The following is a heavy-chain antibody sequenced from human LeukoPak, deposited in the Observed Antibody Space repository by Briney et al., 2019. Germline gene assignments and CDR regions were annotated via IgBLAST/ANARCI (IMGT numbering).Heavy chain of an antibody. V-gene: IGHV3-30*04. J-gene: IGHJ4*02. CDR2: TSSDGTNK. D-gene: IGHD5-12*01. CDR3: ARDLTPGYSGYDLGRSYLDY. Sequence: GRSLRLSCAASGFTFSTYPMYWVRQAPGKGLEWVAVTSSDGTNKYYADSVKGRFTISRDNSKNTLYLQMNSLRADDTAVYYCARDLTPGYSGYDLGRSYLDYWGQGTLVTVSS. CDR1: GFTFSTYP.